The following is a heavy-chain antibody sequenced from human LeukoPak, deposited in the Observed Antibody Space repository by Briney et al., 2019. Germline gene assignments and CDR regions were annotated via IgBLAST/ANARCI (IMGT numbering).Heavy chain of an antibody. CDR1: GFTLSSYW. CDR3: ARDEYVVPGGDY. D-gene: IGHD3-16*01. Sequence: GGSLRLSCAASGFTLSSYWMGWVRQAPGKGLEWVANIKQDGSEKHYVDSVKGRFTISRDNAKNSLYMQMNSLRAEDTAVYYCARDEYVVPGGDYWGQGTLITVSS. CDR2: IKQDGSEK. V-gene: IGHV3-7*01. J-gene: IGHJ4*02.